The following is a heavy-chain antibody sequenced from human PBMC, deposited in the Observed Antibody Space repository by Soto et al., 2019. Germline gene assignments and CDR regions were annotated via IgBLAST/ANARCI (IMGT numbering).Heavy chain of an antibody. D-gene: IGHD6-25*01. J-gene: IGHJ4*02. CDR1: GGSISSGGYY. CDR2: IYYSGST. Sequence: PSETLSLTCTVSGGSISSGGYYWSWIRQHPGKGLEWIGYIYYSGSTYYNPSLKSRVTISVDTTKNQLSLKLSSVTAADTSVYYCARARYSSGCYYFDYWGQGTLVTVSS. CDR3: ARARYSSGCYYFDY. V-gene: IGHV4-31*03.